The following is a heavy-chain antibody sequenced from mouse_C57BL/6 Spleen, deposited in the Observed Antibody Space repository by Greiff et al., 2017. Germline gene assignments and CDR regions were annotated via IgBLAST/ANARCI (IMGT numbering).Heavy chain of an antibody. J-gene: IGHJ4*01. CDR1: GYSITSGYY. V-gene: IGHV3-6*01. CDR2: IRYDGSN. Sequence: VQLQQSGPGLVKPSQSLSLTCSVTGYSITSGYYRNWIRQFPGNKLEWMGYIRYDGSNNYNPSLKNRISITRDTSKNQFFLKLNSMTTVDTATYDCARGEVTTDYAMDYWGQGTSVTVSS. CDR3: ARGEVTTDYAMDY. D-gene: IGHD2-2*01.